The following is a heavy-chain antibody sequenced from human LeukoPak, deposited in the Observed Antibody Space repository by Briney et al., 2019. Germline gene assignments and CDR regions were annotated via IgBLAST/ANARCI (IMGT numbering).Heavy chain of an antibody. D-gene: IGHD3-16*02. V-gene: IGHV4-31*03. J-gene: IGHJ4*02. CDR2: IYYSGSA. CDR1: GGSISSGGYY. CDR3: ARGTVGELSRSVVFDL. Sequence: SQTLSLTCTVSGGSISSGGYYWSWIRQHPGKGLEWIGYIYYSGSAYNNPSLKSRITISVDTSKNQFSLKLSSVTAAGTAVYYCARGTVGELSRSVVFDLWGQGTLVTVSS.